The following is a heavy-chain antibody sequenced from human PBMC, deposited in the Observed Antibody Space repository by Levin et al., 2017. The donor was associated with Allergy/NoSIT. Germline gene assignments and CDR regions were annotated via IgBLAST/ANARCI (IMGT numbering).Heavy chain of an antibody. Sequence: PGGSLRLSCAASGFTFDDYAMHWVRQAPGKGLEWVSGISWNSGSIGYADSVKGRFTISRDNAKNSLYLQMNSLRAEDTALYYCAKARAELLPNWYFDLWGRGTLVTVSS. V-gene: IGHV3-9*01. CDR1: GFTFDDYA. D-gene: IGHD1-26*01. CDR3: AKARAELLPNWYFDL. J-gene: IGHJ2*01. CDR2: ISWNSGSI.